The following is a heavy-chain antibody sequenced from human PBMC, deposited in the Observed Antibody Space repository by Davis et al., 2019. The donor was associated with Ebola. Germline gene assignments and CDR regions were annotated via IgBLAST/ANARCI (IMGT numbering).Heavy chain of an antibody. Sequence: GESLKISCAGSEFTFRNYAMNWVRQAPGKGLEWVAVISHDGSNKYYADSVKGRFTISRDNSKNTLYLQMNSLRAEDTAVYYCARGMNDLRDLYYYGMDVWGQGTTVTVSS. D-gene: IGHD1-1*01. V-gene: IGHV3-30*03. J-gene: IGHJ6*02. CDR2: ISHDGSNK. CDR3: ARGMNDLRDLYYYGMDV. CDR1: EFTFRNYA.